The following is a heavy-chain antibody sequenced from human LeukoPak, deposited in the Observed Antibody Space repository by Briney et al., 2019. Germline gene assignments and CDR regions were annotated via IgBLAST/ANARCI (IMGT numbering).Heavy chain of an antibody. CDR1: GFTFSSYA. CDR2: IWYDGTNK. CDR3: ARGGYSGIYYGMDV. Sequence: GGSLRLSCAASGFTFSSYAMHWVRQAPGKGLEWVAVIWYDGTNKDHADSVKGRFTISRDNSKNTLYLQMNCLRAEDTALYYCARGGYSGIYYGMDVWGQGTTVTVSS. D-gene: IGHD5-12*01. V-gene: IGHV3-33*08. J-gene: IGHJ6*02.